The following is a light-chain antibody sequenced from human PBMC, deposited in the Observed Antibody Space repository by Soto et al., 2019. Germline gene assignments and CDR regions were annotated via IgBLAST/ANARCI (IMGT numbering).Light chain of an antibody. CDR1: QSVLSRSDNNNY. J-gene: IGKJ5*01. CDR2: WAS. V-gene: IGKV4-1*01. Sequence: DIVMTQSPDSLAVSRGERATINCKSSQSVLSRSDNNNYLAWFQQKQGQPPKALIYWASTRESGVPDRFSGSGSGTDFTLTITSLQAEDVAVSSCQQYYATPITFGHGTRLEIK. CDR3: QQYYATPIT.